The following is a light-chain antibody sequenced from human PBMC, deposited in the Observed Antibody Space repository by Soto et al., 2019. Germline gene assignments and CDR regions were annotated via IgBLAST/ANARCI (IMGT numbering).Light chain of an antibody. CDR1: QSVSTY. Sequence: EIVLTQSPATLSFSPGESAILSCRASQSVSTYLAWYQQKPGQAPRLLLFDASNRATGIPARFSGGGSGTDFALTISSLEPEDLSVYYCQQRADWPATFGPGTKVDIK. J-gene: IGKJ3*01. CDR3: QQRADWPAT. V-gene: IGKV3-11*01. CDR2: DAS.